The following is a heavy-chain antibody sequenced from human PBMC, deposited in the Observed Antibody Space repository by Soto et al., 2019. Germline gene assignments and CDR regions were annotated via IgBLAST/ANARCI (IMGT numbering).Heavy chain of an antibody. J-gene: IGHJ6*02. CDR1: GFTFSSYG. CDR2: ISYDGSNK. Sequence: GGSLRLSCVASGFTFSSYGMHWVRQAPGKGLEWVAVISYDGSNKYYADSVKGRFTISRDNSKNTLYLQMNSLRAEDTAVYYCAKDGSGPPDYYYYGMDVWCQGTTVTVSS. CDR3: AKDGSGPPDYYYYGMDV. D-gene: IGHD6-19*01. V-gene: IGHV3-30*18.